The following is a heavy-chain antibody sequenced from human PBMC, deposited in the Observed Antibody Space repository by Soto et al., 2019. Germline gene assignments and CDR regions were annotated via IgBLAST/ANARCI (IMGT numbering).Heavy chain of an antibody. J-gene: IGHJ4*02. Sequence: QVQLVESGGNVVHPGRSLRLSCAASGFTFHSYAMHWVRQAPGKGLEWVAVMSYNGNIKYYADSVKGRFTISRDNSKNTLYLQMSSLRPEDTAIYYCARDPVIEMATSPYFYFDYWGQGTLVTVS. CDR3: ARDPVIEMATSPYFYFDY. V-gene: IGHV3-30*15. CDR2: MSYNGNIK. D-gene: IGHD3-22*01. CDR1: GFTFHSYA.